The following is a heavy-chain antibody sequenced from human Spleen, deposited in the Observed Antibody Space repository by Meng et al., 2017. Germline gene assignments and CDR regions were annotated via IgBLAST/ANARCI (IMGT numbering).Heavy chain of an antibody. Sequence: QDQLVQSGPEVKKPGASVKVSCKASGYTFTTNGMSWVRQAPGQGLEWMGWISAYNGNTNYAQKFQGRVMMTTDTSTSTAYMELRSLRSDDTAVFYCARSLDWFDPWGQGTLVTVSS. D-gene: IGHD1-26*01. J-gene: IGHJ5*02. CDR2: ISAYNGNT. CDR3: ARSLDWFDP. CDR1: GYTFTTNG. V-gene: IGHV1-18*01.